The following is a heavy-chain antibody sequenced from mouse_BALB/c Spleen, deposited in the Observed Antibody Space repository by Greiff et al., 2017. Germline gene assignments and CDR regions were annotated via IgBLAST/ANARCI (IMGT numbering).Heavy chain of an antibody. CDR3: ARDNYGSSWGLAY. Sequence: VHLVESGPGLVAPSQSLSITCTVSGFTLTSYGVHWVRQPPGKGLEWLGVIWAGGSTNYNSALMSRLSISKDNSKSQVFLKMNSLQTDDTAMYYCARDNYGSSWGLAYWGQGTLVTVSA. J-gene: IGHJ3*01. CDR1: GFTLTSYG. CDR2: IWAGGST. V-gene: IGHV2-9*02. D-gene: IGHD1-1*01.